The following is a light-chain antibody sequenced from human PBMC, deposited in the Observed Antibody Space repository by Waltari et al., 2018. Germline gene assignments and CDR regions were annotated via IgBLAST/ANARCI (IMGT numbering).Light chain of an antibody. CDR2: GVN. V-gene: IGLV2-23*02. CDR3: SSYAGRDTYVV. J-gene: IGLJ2*01. Sequence: QSALTQPASVSGSPGQSITISCTGTSSDIGRYNHVSWHQQHPGKAPKPTLYGVNKRPSGVSNRFSGSKSGNTASLTISGLQAEDEADYYCSSYAGRDTYVVFGGGTKLTVL. CDR1: SSDIGRYNH.